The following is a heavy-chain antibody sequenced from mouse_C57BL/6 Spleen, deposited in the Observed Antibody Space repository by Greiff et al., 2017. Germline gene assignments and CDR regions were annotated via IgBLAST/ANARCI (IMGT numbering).Heavy chain of an antibody. V-gene: IGHV5-16*01. CDR2: INYDGSST. CDR1: GFTFSDYY. CDR3: ARDHRYFDV. Sequence: DVMLVESEGGLVQPGSSMKLSCTASGFTFSDYYMAWVRQVPEKGLEWVANINYDGSSTYYLDSLKSRFIISRDNAKNILYLQMSSLKSEDTATYYCARDHRYFDVWGTGTTVTVSS. J-gene: IGHJ1*03.